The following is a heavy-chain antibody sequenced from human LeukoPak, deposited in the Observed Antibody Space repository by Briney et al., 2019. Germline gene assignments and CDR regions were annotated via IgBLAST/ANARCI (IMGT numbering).Heavy chain of an antibody. D-gene: IGHD1-26*01. CDR3: ARQEDSGNYWGLENFAF. CDR1: GGSFSTSSYY. J-gene: IGHJ4*02. CDR2: FSFSGST. Sequence: PSETLSLTCTVSGGSFSTSSYYWSWVRQPPGKGLEWIGSFSFSGSTSYNPSLKSRVTMSVDTSKSQFSLKLSSVTAADTAVYYCARQEDSGNYWGLENFAFWGQGTLVTVSS. V-gene: IGHV4-39*01.